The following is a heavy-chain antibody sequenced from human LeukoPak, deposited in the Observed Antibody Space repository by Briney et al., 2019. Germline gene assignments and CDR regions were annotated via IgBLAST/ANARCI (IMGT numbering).Heavy chain of an antibody. CDR3: AREPLDY. J-gene: IGHJ4*02. V-gene: IGHV3-48*01. CDR2: ISSGSSNI. CDR1: GLTLSSYN. Sequence: PGGSLRLSCAASGLTLSSYNMNWVRQAPGKGLEWVSYISSGSSNILYADSVKGRFTISRDNAKNSLYLQMNSLRAEDTAVYYCAREPLDYWGQGTLVTVPS.